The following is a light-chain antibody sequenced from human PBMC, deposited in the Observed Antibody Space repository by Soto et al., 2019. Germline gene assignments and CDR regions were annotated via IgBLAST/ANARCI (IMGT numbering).Light chain of an antibody. J-gene: IGKJ5*01. CDR3: QQYYGLPPLT. Sequence: DIQMTQSPSSLSASIGDRVTITCQASQNITNNLSWYQQKPGKAPNLLIYHASKLAKGVTSRFSGSGSGTDFSFIITRLQREDLATYYCQQYYGLPPLTFGQGTRLEIK. V-gene: IGKV1-33*01. CDR1: QNITNN. CDR2: HAS.